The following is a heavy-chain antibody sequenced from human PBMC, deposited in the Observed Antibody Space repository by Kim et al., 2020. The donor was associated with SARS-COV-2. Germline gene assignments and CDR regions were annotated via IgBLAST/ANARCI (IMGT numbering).Heavy chain of an antibody. J-gene: IGHJ3*01. CDR3: ARSVRGAFDV. CDR2: ITSDRNTI. Sequence: GGSLRLSCVASGFTFSVYSMNWVRQAPGKGLEWISYITSDRNTIKDADAVKGRFTISSDNAKTSVYLQMSSLRDEDTALYYSARSVRGAFDVCGQGT. V-gene: IGHV3-48*02. CDR1: GFTFSVYS.